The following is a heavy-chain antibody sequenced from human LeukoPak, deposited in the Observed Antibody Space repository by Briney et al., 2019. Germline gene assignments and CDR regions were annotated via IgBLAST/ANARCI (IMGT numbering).Heavy chain of an antibody. D-gene: IGHD3-10*01. V-gene: IGHV3-7*01. CDR1: GFTFSSYW. CDR2: IKQDGSEK. CDR3: ARDQGGLWFGEFGH. Sequence: GGFLRLSCAASGFTFSSYWMSWVRQAPGKGLEWVANIKQDGSEKYYVDSVKGRFTISRDNAKNSLYLQMNSLRAEDTAVYYCARDQGGLWFGEFGHWGQGTLVTVSS. J-gene: IGHJ4*02.